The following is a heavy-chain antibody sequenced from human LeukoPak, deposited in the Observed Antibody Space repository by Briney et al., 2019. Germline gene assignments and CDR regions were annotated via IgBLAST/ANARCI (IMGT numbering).Heavy chain of an antibody. V-gene: IGHV3-21*01. CDR1: GFTFSSYT. Sequence: GGSLRLSCAASGFTFSSYTMNWVRQAPGKGLEWVSSITDSSSSMYYADSVKGRFTISRDNAKNSLYLQMNSLRAEDTAVYYCARGTNSYYDILTGYFWGQGTLVTVSS. D-gene: IGHD3-9*01. CDR3: ARGTNSYYDILTGYF. CDR2: ITDSSSSM. J-gene: IGHJ4*02.